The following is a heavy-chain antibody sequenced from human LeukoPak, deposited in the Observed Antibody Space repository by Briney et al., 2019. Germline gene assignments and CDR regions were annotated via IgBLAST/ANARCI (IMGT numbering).Heavy chain of an antibody. CDR3: AKGHREYCSSSSCPNWLDP. D-gene: IGHD2-2*01. CDR2: VSASGGST. CDR1: GFTFSSYA. Sequence: GGSLRLSCAASGFTFSSYAMSWVRQAPGKGLEWVSAVSASGGSTYYADSVKGRFTISRDNSKNTLHLQMNSLRAEDTAVYHCAKGHREYCSSSSCPNWLDPWGQGTLVTVSS. J-gene: IGHJ5*02. V-gene: IGHV3-23*01.